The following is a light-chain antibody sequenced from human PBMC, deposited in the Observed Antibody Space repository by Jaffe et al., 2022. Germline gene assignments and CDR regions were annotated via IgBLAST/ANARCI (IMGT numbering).Light chain of an antibody. CDR3: GTWDSSLSPV. V-gene: IGLV1-51*02. J-gene: IGLJ3*02. Sequence: QSVLTQPPSVSAAPGQKVTISCSGSSSNIGNNYVSWYQQFPGTAPKLLIYENNKRPSGIPDRFSGSKSGTSATLGITGLQTGDEADYYCGTWDSSLSPVFGGGTKLTVL. CDR1: SSNIGNNY. CDR2: ENN.